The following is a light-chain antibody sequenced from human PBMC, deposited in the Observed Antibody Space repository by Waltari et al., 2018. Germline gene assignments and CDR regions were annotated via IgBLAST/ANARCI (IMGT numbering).Light chain of an antibody. Sequence: IQMKQSSTSLSASVGDRATKTCRASEDIRNDLGWYQQKPGKAPRLLIFAASTLQSGVPSRFSGSGSGTDFTLTISSLQPEDFATYFCLQDYIFPLTFGGGTTVEI. V-gene: IGKV1-6*01. CDR2: AAS. CDR3: LQDYIFPLT. CDR1: EDIRND. J-gene: IGKJ4*01.